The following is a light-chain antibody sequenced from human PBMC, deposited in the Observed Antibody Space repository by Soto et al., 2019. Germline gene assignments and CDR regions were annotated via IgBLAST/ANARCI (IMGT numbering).Light chain of an antibody. J-gene: IGKJ1*01. CDR3: QHYYTSYIT. Sequence: EVVLTQSPGTLSLSPGERATLSCGASQSVTGNYLAWYQQKPGQAPRLLIFGASTRATGIPDRFSGSGSGTDFTLTISRLEPEDFAVYYCQHYYTSYITFGQGTKVEIK. CDR2: GAS. V-gene: IGKV3-20*01. CDR1: QSVTGNY.